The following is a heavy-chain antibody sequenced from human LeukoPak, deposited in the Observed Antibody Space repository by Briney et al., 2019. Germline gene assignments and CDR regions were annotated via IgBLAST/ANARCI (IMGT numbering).Heavy chain of an antibody. CDR2: IYYSGST. Sequence: SETLSLTCTVSSGSISSSSYYWGWIRQPPGKGLEWIGSIYYSGSTYYNPSLKSRVTISVDTSKNQFSLQLNSVTPEDTAMYYCARSGLRDYCDCWGLGTLVTVSS. V-gene: IGHV4-39*01. J-gene: IGHJ4*02. CDR1: SGSISSSSYY. CDR3: ARSGLRDYCDC. D-gene: IGHD3-9*01.